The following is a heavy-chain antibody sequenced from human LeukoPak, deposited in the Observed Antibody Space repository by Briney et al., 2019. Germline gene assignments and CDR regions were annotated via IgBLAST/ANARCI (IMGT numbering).Heavy chain of an antibody. CDR3: ARGPLLSNYDNYYGMDV. V-gene: IGHV1-69*13. CDR2: IIPIFGTA. J-gene: IGHJ6*02. Sequence: SVKVSCKASGGTFSSYAISWVRQAPGQGLEWMGGIIPIFGTANYAQKFQGRVTITADESTSTAYMELSSLRSEDTAVYYCARGPLLSNYDNYYGMDVWGQGTTVTVSS. CDR1: GGTFSSYA. D-gene: IGHD3-16*01.